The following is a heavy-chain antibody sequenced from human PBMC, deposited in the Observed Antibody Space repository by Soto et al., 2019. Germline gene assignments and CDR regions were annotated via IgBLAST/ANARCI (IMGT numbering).Heavy chain of an antibody. Sequence: HGESMKISCKGSVYSFTSYWIGWVRQMPGKGLEWMGIIYPGDSDTRYSPSFQGQVTISADKSISTAYLQWSSLKASDTAMYYCARRVWETGKYLMDFLGQVSTVIVSS. D-gene: IGHD3-16*01. CDR1: VYSFTSYW. V-gene: IGHV5-51*01. CDR3: ARRVWETGKYLMDF. J-gene: IGHJ6*02. CDR2: IYPGDSDT.